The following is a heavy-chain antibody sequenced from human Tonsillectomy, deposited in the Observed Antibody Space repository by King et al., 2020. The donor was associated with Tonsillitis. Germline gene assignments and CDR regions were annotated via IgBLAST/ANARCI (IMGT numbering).Heavy chain of an antibody. J-gene: IGHJ4*02. CDR2: IRYDGSKT. CDR1: GFAFSGYG. D-gene: IGHD1-26*01. Sequence: VQLVESGGGVVQPGGSLRLSCAASGFAFSGYGMHWVRQAPDKGLEWVAFIRYDGSKTYDADSVKGRFTISRENLKNTLYLQMDSLRSEDTALYYCAKDQGRGALVHWGQGTLVTVSS. CDR3: AKDQGRGALVH. V-gene: IGHV3-30*02.